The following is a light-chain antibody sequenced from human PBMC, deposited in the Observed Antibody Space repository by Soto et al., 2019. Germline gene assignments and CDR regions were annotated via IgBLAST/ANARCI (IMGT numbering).Light chain of an antibody. CDR2: GTS. J-gene: IGKJ1*01. V-gene: IGKV1-6*01. Sequence: AIQMTQSPSSLSASVGDRVIITCRASQAIRTELGWYQQRPGKAPKLLIYGTSNLQSGVPSRFSGSGSGTDFTLPINGLQPEDFATYSCLQDYSYPRTFGQGTKVDVK. CDR3: LQDYSYPRT. CDR1: QAIRTE.